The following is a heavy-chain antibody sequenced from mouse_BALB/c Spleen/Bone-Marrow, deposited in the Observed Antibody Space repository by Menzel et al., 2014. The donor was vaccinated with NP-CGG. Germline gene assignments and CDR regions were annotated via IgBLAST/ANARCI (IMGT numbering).Heavy chain of an antibody. Sequence: VQLQQSGSELVKPGASVKMSCKASGYTFTSYVMHWVKQKPGQGLEWIGYIYPSNDGTKYSEKFKGKATLTSDKSSSTAYMELSSLTSEDSAVYYCARDAMDYWGQGTSVTVSS. J-gene: IGHJ4*01. CDR2: IYPSNDGT. CDR3: ARDAMDY. CDR1: GYTFTSYV. V-gene: IGHV1-14*01.